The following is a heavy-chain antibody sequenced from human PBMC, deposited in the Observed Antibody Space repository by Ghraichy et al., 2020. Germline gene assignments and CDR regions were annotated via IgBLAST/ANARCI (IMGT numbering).Heavy chain of an antibody. CDR2: IYYSGST. J-gene: IGHJ6*02. CDR3: ARDGKFGIAARRNYYYYGMDV. V-gene: IGHV4-61*01. CDR1: GGSVSSGSYY. Sequence: SETLSLTCTVSGGSVSSGSYYWSWIRQPPGKGLEWIGYIYYSGSTNYNPSLKSRVTISVDTSKNQFSLKLSSVTAADTAVYYCARDGKFGIAARRNYYYYGMDVWGQGTTVTVSS. D-gene: IGHD6-6*01.